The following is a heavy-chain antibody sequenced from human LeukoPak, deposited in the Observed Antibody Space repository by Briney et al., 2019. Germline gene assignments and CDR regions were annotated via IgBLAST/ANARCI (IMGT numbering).Heavy chain of an antibody. CDR3: ASPPYSSSWFQLYYLDY. Sequence: SETLSLTCTVSGGSISSSSYYWGWIRQPLGKGLEWIGRIYYSGSTYYNPSLKSRVTISVDTSKNQFSLKLSSVTAADTAVYYCASPPYSSSWFQLYYLDYWGQGTLVTVSS. J-gene: IGHJ4*02. D-gene: IGHD6-13*01. CDR2: IYYSGST. V-gene: IGHV4-39*01. CDR1: GGSISSSSYY.